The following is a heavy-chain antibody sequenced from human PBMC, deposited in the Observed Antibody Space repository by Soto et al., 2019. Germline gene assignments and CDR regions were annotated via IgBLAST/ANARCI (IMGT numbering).Heavy chain of an antibody. V-gene: IGHV3-30*04. CDR1: GFAIRSNA. CDR3: VRAAGIAAAGSSQGVL. CDR2: ISFEGSYK. J-gene: IGHJ4*02. Sequence: QVQLVVSGGGVVQPGRSLRLSCEASGFAIRSNAIHWVRQDPGKGLEWVAVISFEGSYKYYADSVKGRFTVSRDNSKNTVSLQMDSLTGEDSALYYCVRAAGIAAAGSSQGVLWGQGTLVTVSS. D-gene: IGHD6-13*01.